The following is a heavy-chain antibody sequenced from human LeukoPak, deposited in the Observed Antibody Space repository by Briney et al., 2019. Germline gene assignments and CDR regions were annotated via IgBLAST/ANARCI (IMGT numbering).Heavy chain of an antibody. D-gene: IGHD1-14*01. CDR3: AKPGKPGHHYLDY. J-gene: IGHJ4*02. Sequence: PGGSLRLSCAASGFTFSGYGMNWVRQAPGKGLEWVAVISSDGDTIFYADSLRGRFTISRDNSKNTLYLQMDSLRVEDTAMYYCAKPGKPGHHYLDYWGQGTLVSVSS. V-gene: IGHV3-30*18. CDR2: ISSDGDTI. CDR1: GFTFSGYG.